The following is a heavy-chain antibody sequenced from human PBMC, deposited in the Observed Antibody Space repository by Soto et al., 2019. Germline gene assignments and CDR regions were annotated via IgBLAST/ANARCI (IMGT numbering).Heavy chain of an antibody. V-gene: IGHV3-30-3*01. CDR1: GFTFSSYA. Sequence: LRLSCAASGFTFSSYAMHWVRQAPGKGLEWVAVISYDGSNKYYADSVKGRFTISRDNSKNTLYLQMNSLRAEDTAVYYCARQGQLVPGGWDYYYGMDVWGQGTTVTVSS. CDR3: ARQGQLVPGGWDYYYGMDV. D-gene: IGHD6-6*01. CDR2: ISYDGSNK. J-gene: IGHJ6*02.